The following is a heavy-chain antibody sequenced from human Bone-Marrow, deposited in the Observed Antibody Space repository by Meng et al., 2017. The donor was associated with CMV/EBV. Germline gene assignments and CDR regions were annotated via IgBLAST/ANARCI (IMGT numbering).Heavy chain of an antibody. Sequence: GGSLRLSCAASGFTFSSYAMHWVRQAPGKGLEWVAVISYDGSNKYYADSVKGRFTISRDNSKNTLYLQMNTLRAEDTALFYCARWGSAAAAGGFDSWGQGTLVTVSS. V-gene: IGHV3-30*04. CDR3: ARWGSAAAAGGFDS. J-gene: IGHJ4*02. D-gene: IGHD6-25*01. CDR1: GFTFSSYA. CDR2: ISYDGSNK.